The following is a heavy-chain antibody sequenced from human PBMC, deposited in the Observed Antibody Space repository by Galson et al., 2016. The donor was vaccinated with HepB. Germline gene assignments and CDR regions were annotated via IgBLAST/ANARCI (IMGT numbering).Heavy chain of an antibody. D-gene: IGHD4-11*01. CDR2: IKGDGTRP. V-gene: IGHV3-74*01. CDR3: VRDKVTPGTNWFDP. J-gene: IGHJ5*02. CDR1: GFTFSSYW. Sequence: LRLSCAASGFTFSSYWMHWVRQAPGKGLVWVSRIKGDGTRPTYADSVKGRFTISRDNTKNTLYLQMDSLRAEDTAVYYCVRDKVTPGTNWFDPWGQGTLVTVSS.